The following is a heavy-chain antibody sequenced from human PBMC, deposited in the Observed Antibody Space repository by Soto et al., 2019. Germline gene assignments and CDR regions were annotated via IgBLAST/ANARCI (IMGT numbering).Heavy chain of an antibody. CDR1: GFTFSSYA. V-gene: IGHV3-23*01. Sequence: PGGSLRLSCAASGFTFSSYAMSWVRQAPGKGLEWVSAISGSGGSTYYAESVKGRFTISRDNSKNTLYLQMNSLRVEDTAVYYCAKDTYYDFWSGYYTDYWGQGTLVTVSS. D-gene: IGHD3-3*01. CDR2: ISGSGGST. J-gene: IGHJ4*02. CDR3: AKDTYYDFWSGYYTDY.